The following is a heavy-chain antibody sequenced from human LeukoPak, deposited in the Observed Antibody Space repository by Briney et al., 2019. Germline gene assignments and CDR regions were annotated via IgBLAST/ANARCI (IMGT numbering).Heavy chain of an antibody. D-gene: IGHD2-2*01. V-gene: IGHV1-2*02. J-gene: IGHJ6*03. CDR2: INPNSGGT. CDR1: GYTFTAYY. Sequence: ASVKVSCKASGYTFTAYYMHWVRQAPGQGLEWMGWINPNSGGTNYAQKFQGRVTMTRDTSISTAYMELSGLRSDDTAVYYCARGGVVVPAAPDYYYYYYMDVWGKGTTVTVSS. CDR3: ARGGVVVPAAPDYYYYYYMDV.